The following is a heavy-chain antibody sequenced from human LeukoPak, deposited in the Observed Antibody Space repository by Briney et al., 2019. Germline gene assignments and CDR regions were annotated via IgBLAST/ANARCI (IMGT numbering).Heavy chain of an antibody. CDR1: GFTVSGNY. D-gene: IGHD2-2*01. Sequence: PGGSLRLSCVASGFTVSGNYMSWVRQAPGKGLEWVSVVYSGVTTDYADSVKGRFAIFRDNSKNTLYLQMNGLRADDTAVYYCARSQIGSAAWGYFDYWGQGTLVTVSS. CDR3: ARSQIGSAAWGYFDY. CDR2: VYSGVTT. J-gene: IGHJ4*02. V-gene: IGHV3-53*01.